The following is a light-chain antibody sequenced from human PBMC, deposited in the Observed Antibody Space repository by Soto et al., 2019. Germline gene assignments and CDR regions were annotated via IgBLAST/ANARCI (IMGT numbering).Light chain of an antibody. CDR1: QGISGW. Sequence: MQMTQSPSSVSASVGDRVTITCRASQGISGWLAWYQQKPGKAPKLLIYATSTLQSGVPPRFSGSASGTDFTLTINRLEPEDFAVYYCQRYGNFPYTFGQGTKLEIK. CDR2: ATS. V-gene: IGKV1-12*01. J-gene: IGKJ2*01. CDR3: QRYGNFPYT.